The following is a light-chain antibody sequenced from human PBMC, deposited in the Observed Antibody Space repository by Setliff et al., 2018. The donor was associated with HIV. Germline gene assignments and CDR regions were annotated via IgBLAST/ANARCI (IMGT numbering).Light chain of an antibody. Sequence: QSVLTQPASVSGSPGQSITISCTGTSSDVGGYNYVSWYQQHPGKAPKLMIYDVSTRPSGVSNRFSGSKSGNTASLTISGLQAEDEADYYCCSYTSSSTRLFGGGTNVTVL. CDR3: CSYTSSSTRL. V-gene: IGLV2-14*01. J-gene: IGLJ2*01. CDR2: DVS. CDR1: SSDVGGYNY.